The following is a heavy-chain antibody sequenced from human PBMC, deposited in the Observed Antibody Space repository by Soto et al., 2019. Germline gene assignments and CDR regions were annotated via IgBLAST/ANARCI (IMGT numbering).Heavy chain of an antibody. CDR2: IYYSGST. CDR3: ARGWQRLVLS. Sequence: PSETLSLTCTVSGGSISSYYWSWIRQPPGKGLEWIGYIYYSGSTNYNPSLKSRVTISVDTSKNQFSLKLSSVTAADTAVYDCARGWQRLVLSWGQGTLVTVSX. V-gene: IGHV4-59*01. D-gene: IGHD6-13*01. J-gene: IGHJ5*02. CDR1: GGSISSYY.